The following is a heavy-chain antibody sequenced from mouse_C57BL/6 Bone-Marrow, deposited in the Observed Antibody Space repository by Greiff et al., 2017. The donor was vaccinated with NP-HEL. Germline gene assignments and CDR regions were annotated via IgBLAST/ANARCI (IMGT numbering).Heavy chain of an antibody. Sequence: EVMLVESGEGLVKPGGSLKLSCAASGFTFSSYAMSWVRQTPEKRLEWVAYISSGGDYIYYAYTVKGRFTISRDNARNTLYLQMSSLKSEDTAMYYCTREGDTTVPHFDYWGQGTTLTVSS. V-gene: IGHV5-9-1*02. J-gene: IGHJ2*01. CDR3: TREGDTTVPHFDY. CDR1: GFTFSSYA. CDR2: ISSGGDYI. D-gene: IGHD1-1*01.